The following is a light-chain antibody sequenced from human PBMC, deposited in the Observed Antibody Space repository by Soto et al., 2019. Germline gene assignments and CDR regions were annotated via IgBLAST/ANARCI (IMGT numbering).Light chain of an antibody. CDR3: LQDYNYPLT. CDR2: AAS. CDR1: QGIRND. Sequence: AIQMTQSPSSLSASVGDRVTITCRASQGIRNDLGWYQQKPGKAPKLLIYAASSLRSGVPSRFSGSGSGTDFTLTISSLQPEDFATYYFLQDYNYPLTLGAGTKVDI. J-gene: IGKJ4*01. V-gene: IGKV1-6*01.